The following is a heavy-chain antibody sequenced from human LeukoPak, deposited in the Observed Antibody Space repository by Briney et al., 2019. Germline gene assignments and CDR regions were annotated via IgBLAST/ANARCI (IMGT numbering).Heavy chain of an antibody. Sequence: GRSLRLSCAASGFTFSSYGMHWVRQAPGKGLEWVAVIWYDGSNKYYADSVKGRFTISRDNSKNTLYLQMNSLRAEDTAVYYCARDQSLHEFRLPDYWSQGTLVTVS. D-gene: IGHD3-16*01. CDR3: ARDQSLHEFRLPDY. J-gene: IGHJ4*02. V-gene: IGHV3-33*01. CDR2: IWYDGSNK. CDR1: GFTFSSYG.